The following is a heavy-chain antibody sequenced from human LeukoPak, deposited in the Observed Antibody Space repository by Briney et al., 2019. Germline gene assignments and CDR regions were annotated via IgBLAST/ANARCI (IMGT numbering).Heavy chain of an antibody. CDR3: ARGHTAAAGTSYWFDP. J-gene: IGHJ5*02. Sequence: GASVKVSCKASGYTFTSYDINWVRQATGQGLEWMGWMNPNSGNTGYAQNFQGRVTMTKNTSISTAYMDLSSLRSDDTALYYCARGHTAAAGTSYWFDPWGQGTLVTVSS. CDR1: GYTFTSYD. CDR2: MNPNSGNT. D-gene: IGHD6-13*01. V-gene: IGHV1-8*01.